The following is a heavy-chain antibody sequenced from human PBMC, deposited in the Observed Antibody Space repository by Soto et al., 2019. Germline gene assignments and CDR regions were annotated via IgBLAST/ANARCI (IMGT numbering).Heavy chain of an antibody. CDR1: GFTFSDHA. J-gene: IGHJ4*02. V-gene: IGHV3-23*01. D-gene: IGHD3-16*01. CDR3: AGPPLSRHGGYFDT. CDR2: STNDGERT. Sequence: GGSLRLSCAVSGFTFSDHAMTWVRQAPGKGLEWVSTSTNDGERTFYADSVKGRFTVSRDRSNNTLYLQMHSLRADDTAVYFFAGPPLSRHGGYFDTWGQGTLVTVSS.